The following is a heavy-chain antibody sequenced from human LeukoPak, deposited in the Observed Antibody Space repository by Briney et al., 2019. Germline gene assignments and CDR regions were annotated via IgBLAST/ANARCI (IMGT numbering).Heavy chain of an antibody. J-gene: IGHJ4*02. CDR1: RFTFSSYE. Sequence: GSLRLSCAASRFTFSSYEMTWVRQAPGKGLEWVSYISRGGISTYYADSVKGRFTISRDNSKSTLYLQMNSLRADDTAVYYCARVTGSYYPPVYWGQGTQVSVSS. CDR2: ISRGGIST. D-gene: IGHD1-26*01. CDR3: ARVTGSYYPPVY. V-gene: IGHV3-48*03.